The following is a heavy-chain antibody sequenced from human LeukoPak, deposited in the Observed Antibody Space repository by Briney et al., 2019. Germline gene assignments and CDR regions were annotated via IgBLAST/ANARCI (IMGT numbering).Heavy chain of an antibody. CDR3: ARDNEYYYYMDV. CDR2: IKQDGSEK. Sequence: GGSLRLSCAASGFPFSSYAMSWVRQAPGKGLEWVANIKQDGSEKYYVDSVKGRFTISRDNAKKSLYLQMNSLRAEDTAVYYCARDNEYYYYMDVWGRGTTVTVSS. D-gene: IGHD6-6*01. CDR1: GFPFSSYA. V-gene: IGHV3-7*01. J-gene: IGHJ6*03.